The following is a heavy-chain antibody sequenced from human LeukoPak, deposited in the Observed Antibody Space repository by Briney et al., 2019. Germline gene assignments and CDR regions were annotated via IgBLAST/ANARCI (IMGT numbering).Heavy chain of an antibody. CDR2: ILYDGSNK. D-gene: IGHD6-13*01. CDR1: GFTFSSNT. CDR3: ARDLYSSNWYVFDY. Sequence: GGSLRLSCAASGFTFSSNTMRWVRQAPGKGLEWVAVILYDGSNKYYADSVKGRFTISRDNSKNTLYLQMNSLRSEDTVVYYCARDLYSSNWYVFDYWGRGTLVTVSS. J-gene: IGHJ4*02. V-gene: IGHV3-30-3*01.